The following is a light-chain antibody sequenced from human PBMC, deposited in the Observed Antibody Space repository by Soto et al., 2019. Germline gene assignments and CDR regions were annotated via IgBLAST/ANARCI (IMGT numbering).Light chain of an antibody. Sequence: EVVLTQSPGTLSLSPGERATLSCRASQSVRSSYLAWYQQKPGQSPRLLIYGASRRATGIPDRFSGSASGTDFSLTISRLEPEDFAVYYCQQYNNWPRTFGQGTKVEIK. CDR3: QQYNNWPRT. J-gene: IGKJ1*01. CDR2: GAS. V-gene: IGKV3-20*01. CDR1: QSVRSSY.